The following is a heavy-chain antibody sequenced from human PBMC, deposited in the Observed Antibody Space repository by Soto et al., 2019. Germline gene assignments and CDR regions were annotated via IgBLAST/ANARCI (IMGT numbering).Heavy chain of an antibody. CDR1: GYTFTSYG. CDR2: ISAYNGNT. V-gene: IGHV1-18*01. J-gene: IGHJ6*02. CDR3: ARDQGYSGLGDYYYGMDV. D-gene: IGHD1-1*01. Sequence: APVKVSCKASGYTFTSYGISWVRQAPGQGLEWMGWISAYNGNTNYAQKLQGRVTMTTDTSTSTAYMELRSLRSDDTAVYYCARDQGYSGLGDYYYGMDVWGQGTTVTVSS.